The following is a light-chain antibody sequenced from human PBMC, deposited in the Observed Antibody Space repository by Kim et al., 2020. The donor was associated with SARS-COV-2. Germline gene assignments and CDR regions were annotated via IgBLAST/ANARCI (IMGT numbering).Light chain of an antibody. Sequence: QSALTQPASVSGSPGQTITISCTGTSCDFGGYNYASWYQQLPGKAPKLVIYDISNRPSGVSDRFSGSKSGNTASLTISGPQAEDEADYYCNSYASSGTYVFGTGTKLTVL. V-gene: IGLV2-14*03. CDR2: DIS. J-gene: IGLJ1*01. CDR1: SCDFGGYNY. CDR3: NSYASSGTYV.